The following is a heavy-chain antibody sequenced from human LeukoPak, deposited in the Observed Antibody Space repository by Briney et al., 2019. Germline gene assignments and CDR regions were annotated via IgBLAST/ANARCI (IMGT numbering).Heavy chain of an antibody. CDR1: GFTFSSYW. J-gene: IGHJ6*03. V-gene: IGHV3-7*01. CDR2: IKQDGSVK. Sequence: GGSLRLSCAASGFTFSSYWMSWVRQAPGKGLEWVANIKQDGSVKYYVDSVKGRFTISRDNAKNSLYLQMNSLRAEDTAVYYCARPPSAYYYYMDVWGKGTTVTVSS. D-gene: IGHD2-15*01. CDR3: ARPPSAYYYYMDV.